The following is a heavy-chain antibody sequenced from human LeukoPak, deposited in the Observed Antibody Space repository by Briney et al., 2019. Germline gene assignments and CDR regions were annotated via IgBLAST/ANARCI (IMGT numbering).Heavy chain of an antibody. CDR1: GGSFSGYY. CDR3: ARDDFGVALGGV. Sequence: KPSETLSLTCAVYGGSFSGYYWSWIRQSPGEGLEWIGQIYHTGSTNYNPSLKSRVTILLDRSKNQFSLKLSSVTAADTAVYYCARDDFGVALGGVWGMGTTVIVSS. CDR2: IYHTGST. D-gene: IGHD3-3*01. J-gene: IGHJ6*04. V-gene: IGHV4-34*01.